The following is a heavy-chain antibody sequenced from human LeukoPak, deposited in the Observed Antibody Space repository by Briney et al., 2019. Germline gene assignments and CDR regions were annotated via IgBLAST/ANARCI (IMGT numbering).Heavy chain of an antibody. V-gene: IGHV4-59*08. Sequence: SETLSLTCTVSGGSISSYYWSWIRQPPGKGLEWIGSIYHSGSTYYNPSLKSRVTISVDTSKNQFSLKLSSVTAADTAVYYCARTNSGSYYASYYYYYMDVWGKGTTVTVSS. CDR3: ARTNSGSYYASYYYYYMDV. CDR1: GGSISSYY. D-gene: IGHD1-26*01. CDR2: IYHSGST. J-gene: IGHJ6*03.